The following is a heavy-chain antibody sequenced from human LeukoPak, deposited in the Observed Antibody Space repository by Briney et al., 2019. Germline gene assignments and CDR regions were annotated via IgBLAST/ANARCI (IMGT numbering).Heavy chain of an antibody. Sequence: ASVKVSCKASGYTIRNSGVTWVRQAPGQGLEWMGCINPYNGNTKYAQMLQGRVTMSTDTSTNTASMELKSLRSDDTAVYFCARVGAAGEFPDAFDIWGQGTLVTVSS. CDR3: ARVGAAGEFPDAFDI. D-gene: IGHD3-16*01. J-gene: IGHJ3*02. CDR2: INPYNGNT. CDR1: GYTIRNSG. V-gene: IGHV1-18*01.